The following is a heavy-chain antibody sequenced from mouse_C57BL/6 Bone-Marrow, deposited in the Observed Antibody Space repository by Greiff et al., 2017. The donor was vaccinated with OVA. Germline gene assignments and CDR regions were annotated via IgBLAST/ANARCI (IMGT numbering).Heavy chain of an antibody. V-gene: IGHV1-54*01. CDR1: GYPFTNYC. Sequence: QVQLQQSGAELVRPGTSVKVSCKASGYPFTNYCIEWVKQRPGQGLEWIGVINPGSGGTNYNEKFKGKATLTADKSSSTAYMQLSSLTSVDSAVYFRASFAWFAYWVHGSLVTVSA. J-gene: IGHJ3*01. CDR3: ASFAWFAY. CDR2: INPGSGGT.